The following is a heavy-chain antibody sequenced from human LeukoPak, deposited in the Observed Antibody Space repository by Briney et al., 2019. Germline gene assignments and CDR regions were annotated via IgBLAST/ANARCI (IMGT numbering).Heavy chain of an antibody. D-gene: IGHD3-10*01. J-gene: IGHJ3*02. CDR1: GYTFTGYY. Sequence: ASVKVSCKASGYTFTGYYMHWVRQAPGQGLEWMGWINPNSGGTNYAQKFQGRVTMTRDTSISTAYMELSRLRSDDTAVYYCARDQDYYGSGDAFDIWGQGTMVTVSS. CDR3: ARDQDYYGSGDAFDI. V-gene: IGHV1-2*02. CDR2: INPNSGGT.